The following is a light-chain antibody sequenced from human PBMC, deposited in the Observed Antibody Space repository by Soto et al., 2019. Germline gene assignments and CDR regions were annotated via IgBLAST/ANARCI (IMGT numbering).Light chain of an antibody. Sequence: QSALTQPASVSGSPGQSITISCTGTSSDVGGYNYVSWYQQHPGDAPNLLIYHVTNRPSGVSDRFSGSKSGNTASLTISGLQAEDEADYYCSSYTSTTAYIFATGTKLTVL. J-gene: IGLJ1*01. V-gene: IGLV2-14*03. CDR3: SSYTSTTAYI. CDR2: HVT. CDR1: SSDVGGYNY.